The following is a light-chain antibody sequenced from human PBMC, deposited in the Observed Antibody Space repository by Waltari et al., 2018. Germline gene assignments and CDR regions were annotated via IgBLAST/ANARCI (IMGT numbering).Light chain of an antibody. Sequence: QSALTQPASVSGSPGQSITISCTGTRSDIGDYNYVSWYQQHPGKAPKLIIFDVTNRLSGVSDRFCGSTSGNTASLTISALQAEDEGDYYCSSYRSTISVVFGGGTKVTVL. CDR1: RSDIGDYNY. CDR3: SSYRSTISVV. V-gene: IGLV2-14*03. CDR2: DVT. J-gene: IGLJ2*01.